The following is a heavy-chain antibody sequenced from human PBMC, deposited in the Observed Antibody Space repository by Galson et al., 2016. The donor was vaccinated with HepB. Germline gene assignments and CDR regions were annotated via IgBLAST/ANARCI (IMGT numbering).Heavy chain of an antibody. V-gene: IGHV3-23*01. J-gene: IGHJ4*02. D-gene: IGHD3-3*01. CDR1: GFTFSNHA. CDR2: ISADGEST. Sequence: SLRLSCAVSGFTFSNHAMTWVRQAPGKGLEWVSAISADGESTYYAGSVRGRFFISRDNSRNIVYLQMDGLEGEDTGIYFWAREFLGGAGTAGFDYWGQGTLVTVSS. CDR3: AREFLGGAGTAGFDY.